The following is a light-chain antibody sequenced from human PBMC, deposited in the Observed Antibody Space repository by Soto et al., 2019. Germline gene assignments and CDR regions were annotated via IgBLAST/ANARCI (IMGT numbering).Light chain of an antibody. J-gene: IGLJ3*02. CDR1: TGTVTSGHY. Sequence: QAVVTQEPSLTVSPGGTVTLTCGSSTGTVTSGHYPYWFQQKPGQAPRTLIYDTHNKRSWTPARFSGFLLGGKAALTLSGAQPEDEADYYCLLSYTGARVFGGGTKLTVL. CDR2: DTH. CDR3: LLSYTGARV. V-gene: IGLV7-46*01.